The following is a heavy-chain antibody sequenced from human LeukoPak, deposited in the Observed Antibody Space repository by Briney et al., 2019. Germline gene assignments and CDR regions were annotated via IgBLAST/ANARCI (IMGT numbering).Heavy chain of an antibody. CDR1: GFTVSSTY. Sequence: GGSLRLSCAASGFTVSSTYMSWVRQAPGKGLEWVSSISSSSSYIYYADSVKGRFTISRDNAKNSLYLQMNSLRAEDTAVYYCARDVRGGYWGQGALVTVSS. CDR3: ARDVRGGY. J-gene: IGHJ4*02. V-gene: IGHV3-21*01. CDR2: ISSSSSYI. D-gene: IGHD3-10*02.